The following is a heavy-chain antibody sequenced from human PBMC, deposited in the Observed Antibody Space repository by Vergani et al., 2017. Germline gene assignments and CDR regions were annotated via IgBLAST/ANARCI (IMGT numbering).Heavy chain of an antibody. V-gene: IGHV4-4*08. CDR1: GASVNSYY. CDR2: IYHSGGA. Sequence: QVKLQESGPGLVKPSETLSLTCTVSGASVNSYYWSWIRQPPGKGLEWIGNIYHSGGADYNPSLKGRVTISVDTSKNQFSLEVTSVTAADTAIYFCARTESFILRYFHWALWGQGTLVTVSS. D-gene: IGHD3-9*01. CDR3: ARTESFILRYFHWAL. J-gene: IGHJ4*02.